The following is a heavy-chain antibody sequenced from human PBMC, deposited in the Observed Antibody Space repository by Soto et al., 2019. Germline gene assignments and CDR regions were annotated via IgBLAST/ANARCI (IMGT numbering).Heavy chain of an antibody. CDR3: AREDLYYYDSSGYSDY. J-gene: IGHJ4*02. Sequence: GCMKIARAASGFTFCISLMHWVRKAPGKGLVWVSRINSDGSSTSYADSVKGRFTISRDNAKNTLYLQMNSLRAEDTAVYYCAREDLYYYDSSGYSDYWGQGTLVPGFS. D-gene: IGHD3-22*01. CDR2: INSDGSST. CDR1: GFTFCISL. V-gene: IGHV3-74*01.